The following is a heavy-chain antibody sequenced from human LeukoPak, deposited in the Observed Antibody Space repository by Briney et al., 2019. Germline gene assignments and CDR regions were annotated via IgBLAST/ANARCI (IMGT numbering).Heavy chain of an antibody. CDR2: IKQDGSEK. V-gene: IGHV3-7*01. D-gene: IGHD3-3*01. CDR3: ARDSLGYDFWSGSPGAFDI. CDR1: GFTFSSYW. J-gene: IGHJ3*02. Sequence: GGSLRLSCAASGFTFSSYWMSWVRQAPGKRLEWVANIKQDGSEKYYVDSVKGRFTISRDNAKNSLYLQMNSLRAEDTAVYYCARDSLGYDFWSGSPGAFDIWGQGTMVTVSS.